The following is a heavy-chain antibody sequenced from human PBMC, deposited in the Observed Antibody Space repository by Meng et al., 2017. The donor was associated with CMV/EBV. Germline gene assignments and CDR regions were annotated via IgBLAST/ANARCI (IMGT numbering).Heavy chain of an antibody. CDR2: IYYSGST. CDR1: GGSVSSGSYY. Sequence: SETLSLTCTVSGGSVSSGSYYWSWIRQPPGKGLEWIGYIYYSGSTNYNPSLKSRVTISVDTSKNQFSLKLSSVTAADTAVYYCARDRRVRGVIGYYYTVWTSGAKGPRSPSP. J-gene: IGHJ6*02. D-gene: IGHD3-10*01. CDR3: ARDRRVRGVIGYYYTVWTS. V-gene: IGHV4-61*01.